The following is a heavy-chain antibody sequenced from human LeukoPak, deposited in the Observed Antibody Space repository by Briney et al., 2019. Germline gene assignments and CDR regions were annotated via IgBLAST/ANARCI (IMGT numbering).Heavy chain of an antibody. D-gene: IGHD1-7*01. CDR2: IYYSGST. CDR1: GGSISSYY. J-gene: IGHJ5*02. Sequence: SETLSLTCTVSGGSISSYYWSWIRQAPGKGLEWIGYIYYSGSTNYNPSLKSRVTISVDTSKNQFSLKLSSVTAADTAVYYCARGAKQLELRGWFDPWGQGTLVTVSS. V-gene: IGHV4-59*01. CDR3: ARGAKQLELRGWFDP.